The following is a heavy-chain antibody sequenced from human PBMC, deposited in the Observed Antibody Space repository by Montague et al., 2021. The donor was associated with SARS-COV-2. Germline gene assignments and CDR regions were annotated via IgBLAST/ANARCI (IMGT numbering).Heavy chain of an antibody. D-gene: IGHD1-26*01. CDR3: ARKGGGRSDLAY. Sequence: SETLSLTCVGSVHSISPGTRSPCVRLHPGKALARVGEISHTASTKYKPSLKSRVSMSVDKSWNQFSLRLTSVTAADTAIYYCARKGGGRSDLAYWGQGTLVTVSS. CDR1: VHSISPGTR. J-gene: IGHJ4*02. V-gene: IGHV4-4*02. CDR2: ISHTAST.